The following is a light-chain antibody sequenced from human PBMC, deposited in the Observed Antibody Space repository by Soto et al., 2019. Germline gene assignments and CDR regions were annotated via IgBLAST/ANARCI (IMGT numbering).Light chain of an antibody. Sequence: QSALTQPASVSGSLGQSITISCTGTTSDVGAYNYVSWYQQHPGKAPQLVIYDVTNRPSGVSNRFSGSKSANTASLTISGLQAEDEADYYCRSYTSSSTLVFGGGTKVTVL. V-gene: IGLV2-14*03. CDR3: RSYTSSSTLV. CDR2: DVT. J-gene: IGLJ3*02. CDR1: TSDVGAYNY.